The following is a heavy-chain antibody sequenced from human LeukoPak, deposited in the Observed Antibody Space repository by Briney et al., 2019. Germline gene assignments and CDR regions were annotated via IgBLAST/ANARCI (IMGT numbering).Heavy chain of an antibody. CDR1: GYTFTSYG. Sequence: ASVKVPCKASGYTFTSYGISWVRQAPGQGLEWMGWISAYNGNTNYAQKLQGRVTMTTDTSTSTAYMELRSLRSDDTAVYYCARGGDGDILTGLVFDYWGQGTLVTVSS. D-gene: IGHD3-9*01. V-gene: IGHV1-18*01. J-gene: IGHJ4*02. CDR3: ARGGDGDILTGLVFDY. CDR2: ISAYNGNT.